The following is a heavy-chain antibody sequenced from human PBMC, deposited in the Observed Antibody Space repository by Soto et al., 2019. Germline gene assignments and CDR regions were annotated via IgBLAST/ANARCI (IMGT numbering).Heavy chain of an antibody. J-gene: IGHJ4*02. V-gene: IGHV3-30*18. CDR3: AKGDGAAAGPLDY. CDR1: GFTFSSYG. CDR2: ISYDGSNK. Sequence: GGSLRPSCAASGFTFSSYGMHWVRQAPGKGLEWVAVISYDGSNKYYADSVKGRFTISRDNSKNTLYLQMNSLRAEDTAVYYCAKGDGAAAGPLDYWGQGTLVTVS. D-gene: IGHD6-13*01.